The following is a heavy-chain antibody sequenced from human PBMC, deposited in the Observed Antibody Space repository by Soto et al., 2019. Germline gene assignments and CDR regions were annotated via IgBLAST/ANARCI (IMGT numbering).Heavy chain of an antibody. CDR1: GFTFSSYA. D-gene: IGHD2-2*01. V-gene: IGHV3-23*01. CDR2: ISGSGGST. J-gene: IGHJ4*02. Sequence: GGSLRLSCAASGFTFSSYAMSWVRQAPGKGLEWVSAISGSGGSTYHADSVKGRFTIPRNNSKNTLYLQMNSLRADDTAVYYCAKEREAKVGSTSPSPLDYWGQGTLVTVSS. CDR3: AKEREAKVGSTSPSPLDY.